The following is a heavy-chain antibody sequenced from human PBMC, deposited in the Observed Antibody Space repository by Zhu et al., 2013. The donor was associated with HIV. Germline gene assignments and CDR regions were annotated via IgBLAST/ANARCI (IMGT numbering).Heavy chain of an antibody. Sequence: QVHLEQSGTEVKKPGASVKLSCKASGYIFKNHGMSWVRQAPGHGLEWMGWINPYNGNTNYAQKVQGRVTISTDMSTSIAYLELRNLRSDDTAVYYCAKSTDWYLGGMDVWGQGTTVTVSS. CDR1: GYIFKNHG. CDR2: INPYNGNT. D-gene: IGHD3-9*01. V-gene: IGHV1-18*01. CDR3: AKSTDWYLGGMDV. J-gene: IGHJ6*02.